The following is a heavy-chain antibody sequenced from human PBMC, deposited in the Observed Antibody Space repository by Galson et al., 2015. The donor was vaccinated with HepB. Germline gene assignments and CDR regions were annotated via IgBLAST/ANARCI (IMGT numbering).Heavy chain of an antibody. Sequence: SLRLSCAASGLTFSSYGMHWVRQAPGKGLEWVAVISYDGSDKYYTEFVKGRFTITRDNSKNTLYLQMTSLRPEDTAVYYCARNFGFGESIGRSNWYFDLWGRGTRVTVSS. J-gene: IGHJ2*01. V-gene: IGHV3-30*03. CDR1: GLTFSSYG. CDR3: ARNFGFGESIGRSNWYFDL. CDR2: ISYDGSDK. D-gene: IGHD3-10*01.